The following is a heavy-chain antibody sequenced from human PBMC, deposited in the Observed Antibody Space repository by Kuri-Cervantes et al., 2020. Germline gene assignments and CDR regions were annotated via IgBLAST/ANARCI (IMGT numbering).Heavy chain of an antibody. Sequence: GESLKISCAASGFTFSNAWMSWVRQAPGKGLEWVSYISSSSSSIYYADSVKGRFTISRDNAKNSLYLQMNSLRGEDTAVYYCAGAPLTRRGIEDDDAFDIWGQGTMVTVSS. V-gene: IGHV3-48*01. CDR2: ISSSSSSI. CDR1: GFTFSNAW. CDR3: AGAPLTRRGIEDDDAFDI. J-gene: IGHJ3*02. D-gene: IGHD3-10*01.